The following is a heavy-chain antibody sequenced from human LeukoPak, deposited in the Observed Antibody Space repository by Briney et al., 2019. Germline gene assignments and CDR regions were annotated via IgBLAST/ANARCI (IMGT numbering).Heavy chain of an antibody. V-gene: IGHV4-34*01. J-gene: IGHJ6*02. CDR3: ARGSGHDFWSGYYKRPYYYYYGMDV. CDR2: INHSGST. Sequence: PSETLSLTCAVYGGSFSGYYWSWIRQPPGKGLEWIGEINHSGSTNYNPSLKSRATISVDTSKNQFSLKLSSVTAADTAVYYCARGSGHDFWSGYYKRPYYYYYGMDVWGQGTTVTVSS. D-gene: IGHD3-3*01. CDR1: GGSFSGYY.